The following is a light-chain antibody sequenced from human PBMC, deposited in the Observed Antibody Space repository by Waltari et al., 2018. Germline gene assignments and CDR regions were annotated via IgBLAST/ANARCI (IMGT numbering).Light chain of an antibody. V-gene: IGKV1-5*03. CDR2: KAS. CDR3: QQYNSLWT. CDR1: QSISSW. J-gene: IGKJ1*01. Sequence: DIQMTQSPSTLSASVGDRVTITCRASQSISSWFACYQQKPGKAPKLLIYKASSLESGVPSRFSGSGSGTEFTLTISSLQPDDFATYYCQQYNSLWTFGQGTKVEIK.